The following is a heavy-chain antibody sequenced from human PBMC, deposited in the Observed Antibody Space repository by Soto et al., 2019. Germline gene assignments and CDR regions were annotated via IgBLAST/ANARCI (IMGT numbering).Heavy chain of an antibody. CDR3: AAHYPMSSSPVLWGMDV. Sequence: PGGSLRLSFAASGFTFSSYGMHWVRQAPGKGLEWVAVISYDGSNKYYADSVKGRFTISRDNSKNTLYLQMNSLRAEDTAVYYCAAHYPMSSSPVLWGMDVWGQGTTVTVSS. D-gene: IGHD6-13*01. CDR2: ISYDGSNK. J-gene: IGHJ6*02. CDR1: GFTFSSYG. V-gene: IGHV3-30*03.